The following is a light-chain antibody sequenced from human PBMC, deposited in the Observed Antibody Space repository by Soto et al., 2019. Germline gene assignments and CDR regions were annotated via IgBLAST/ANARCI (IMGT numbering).Light chain of an antibody. CDR2: DVS. J-gene: IGLJ1*01. Sequence: QSALTQPASVSGSPGQSITISCTATSSDVGGYNYVSWYQQHPGKAPKFMIYDVSNRPSGVSNRFSGSKSGNTASLTISGLQAEDEADYYCSSYTTSNTRQIVFGTGTKSPS. V-gene: IGLV2-14*01. CDR1: SSDVGGYNY. CDR3: SSYTTSNTRQIV.